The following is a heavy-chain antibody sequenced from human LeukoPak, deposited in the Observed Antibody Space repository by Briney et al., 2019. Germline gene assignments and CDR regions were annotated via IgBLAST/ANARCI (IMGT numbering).Heavy chain of an antibody. J-gene: IGHJ6*03. D-gene: IGHD3-3*01. Sequence: PSQTLSLTCTVSGGSISSGSYYWSWIRQPAGKGLEWIGRIYTSGSTNYNPSLKSRVTISVDTSKNQFSLKLSSVTAADTAVYYCARGFWSAGGYYYYYMDVWGKGTTVTVSS. CDR2: IYTSGST. V-gene: IGHV4-61*02. CDR1: GGSISSGSYY. CDR3: ARGFWSAGGYYYYYMDV.